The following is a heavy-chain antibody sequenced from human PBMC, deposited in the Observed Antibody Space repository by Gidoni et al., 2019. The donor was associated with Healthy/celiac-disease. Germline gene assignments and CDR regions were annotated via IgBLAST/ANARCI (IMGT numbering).Heavy chain of an antibody. V-gene: IGHV4-4*07. CDR1: GGSLSSYY. J-gene: IGHJ6*03. CDR2: IYTSGST. D-gene: IGHD2-15*01. Sequence: QVQLQDSGPGLVKPSETLSLTCTVSGGSLSSYYLSWLRPPAGKGLEWSGRIYTSGSTNYNPPLKSRVTMSVDTSKNQFSLKLSSVTAADTAVYYCARVRGGLVHAAQALYYYYMDVWGKGTTVTVSS. CDR3: ARVRGGLVHAAQALYYYYMDV.